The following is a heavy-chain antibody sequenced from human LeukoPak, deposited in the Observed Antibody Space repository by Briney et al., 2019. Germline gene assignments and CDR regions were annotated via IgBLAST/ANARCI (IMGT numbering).Heavy chain of an antibody. D-gene: IGHD1-26*01. CDR2: IYYSGST. CDR1: GGSISSYY. J-gene: IGHJ4*02. CDR3: ARHPPVGATPLDY. V-gene: IGHV4-59*01. Sequence: PPGTLSLTCTVSGGSISSYYWSWIRQPPGKGLEWIWYIYYSGSTNYNPSLKSRVTTSVDTSKNQFPLTLSSVTAADTAVYYCARHPPVGATPLDYWGQGTLVTVSS.